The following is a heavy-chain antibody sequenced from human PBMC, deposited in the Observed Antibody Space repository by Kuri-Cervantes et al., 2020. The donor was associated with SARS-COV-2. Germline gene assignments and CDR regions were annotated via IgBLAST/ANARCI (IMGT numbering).Heavy chain of an antibody. CDR2: IIPILGTA. V-gene: IGHV1-69*04. J-gene: IGHJ5*02. CDR1: GGTFSSYA. Sequence: SVKVSCKASGGTFSSYAISWVRQAPGQGLEWMGRIIPILGTANYAQKFQGRVTITADKSTSTAYMELSSLRSEDTAVYYCATDLTDGSSWYLYWFDPWGQGTLVTVSS. CDR3: ATDLTDGSSWYLYWFDP. D-gene: IGHD6-13*01.